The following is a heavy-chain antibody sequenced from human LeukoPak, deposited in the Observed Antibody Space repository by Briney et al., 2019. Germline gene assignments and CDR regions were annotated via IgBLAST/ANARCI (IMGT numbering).Heavy chain of an antibody. J-gene: IGHJ3*02. CDR3: VVGEYNDAFDI. CDR2: IYYSGNT. D-gene: IGHD3-9*01. V-gene: IGHV4-39*07. CDR1: SGSISSSNYY. Sequence: SETLSLTCTVSSGSISSSNYYWGWIRQPPGKGLEWIGSIYYSGNTYYNPSLKSRVTISVDTSKNQFSLKLSSVTAADTAVYLSVVGEYNDAFDIWGQGTMVTVSS.